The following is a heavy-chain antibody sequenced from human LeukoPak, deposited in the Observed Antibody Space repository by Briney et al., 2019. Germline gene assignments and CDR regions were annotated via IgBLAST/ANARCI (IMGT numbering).Heavy chain of an antibody. CDR3: ARGDHPIGKYYYYMDV. CDR2: INPNSGGT. Sequence: ASVKVSCKASGYTFTSYGISWVRQAPGQGLEWMGWINPNSGGTNYAQKFQGRVTMTRDTSISTAYMELSRLRSDDTAVYYCARGDHPIGKYYYYMDVWGKGTTVTVSS. CDR1: GYTFTSYG. V-gene: IGHV1-2*02. J-gene: IGHJ6*03.